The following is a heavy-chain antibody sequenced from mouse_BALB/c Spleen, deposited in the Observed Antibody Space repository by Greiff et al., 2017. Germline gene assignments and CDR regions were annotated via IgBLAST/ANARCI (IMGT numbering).Heavy chain of an antibody. Sequence: EVQVVESGGDLVKPGGSLKLSCAASGFTFSSYGMSWVRQTPDKRLEWVATISSGGSYTYYPDSVKGRFTISRDNAKNTLYLQMSSLKSEDTAMYYCARQDGYYPFDYWGQGTTLTVSS. J-gene: IGHJ2*01. D-gene: IGHD2-3*01. CDR3: ARQDGYYPFDY. CDR1: GFTFSSYG. V-gene: IGHV5-6*01. CDR2: ISSGGSYT.